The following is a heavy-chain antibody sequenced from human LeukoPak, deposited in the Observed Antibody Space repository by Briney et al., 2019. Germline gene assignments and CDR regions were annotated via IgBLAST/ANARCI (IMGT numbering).Heavy chain of an antibody. CDR3: AKSICGYYYDSSGYCHFDY. J-gene: IGHJ4*02. Sequence: PGGSLRLSCAASGFRFSSYAMSWVRQAPGKGLEWVSAISGSGGNTYYADSVRGRFTISRDNSKNTLYLHMTSLRAQDTAVYYCAKSICGYYYDSSGYCHFDYWGQGTLVTVSS. CDR2: ISGSGGNT. D-gene: IGHD3-22*01. V-gene: IGHV3-23*01. CDR1: GFRFSSYA.